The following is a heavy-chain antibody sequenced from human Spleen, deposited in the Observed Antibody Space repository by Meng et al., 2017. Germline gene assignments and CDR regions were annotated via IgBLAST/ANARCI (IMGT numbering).Heavy chain of an antibody. CDR3: AKENRLGELLGFSDY. V-gene: IGHV3-23*01. D-gene: IGHD3-16*01. CDR1: GFTFSSYA. J-gene: IGHJ4*02. CDR2: ISGSGGST. Sequence: LSLTCAASGFTFSSYAMSWVRQAPGKGLEWVSGISGSGGSTYYADSVKGRFTISRDNSKNTLYLQMNSLRAEDTAVYYCAKENRLGELLGFSDYWGQGTLVTVSS.